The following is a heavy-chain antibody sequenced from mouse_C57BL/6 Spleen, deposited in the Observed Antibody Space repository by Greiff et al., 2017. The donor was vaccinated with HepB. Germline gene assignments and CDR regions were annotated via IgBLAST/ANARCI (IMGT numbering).Heavy chain of an antibody. CDR2: IYPGDGDT. CDR3: VYDYDED. D-gene: IGHD2-4*01. J-gene: IGHJ2*01. V-gene: IGHV1-82*01. Sequence: VQLQQSGPELVKPGASVKISCKASGYAFSSSWMNWVKQRPGKGLEWIGRIYPGDGDTNYNRKFKGKATLTADKSSSTAYMQLSSLTSEDSAVYFCVYDYDEDWGQGTTLTVSS. CDR1: GYAFSSSW.